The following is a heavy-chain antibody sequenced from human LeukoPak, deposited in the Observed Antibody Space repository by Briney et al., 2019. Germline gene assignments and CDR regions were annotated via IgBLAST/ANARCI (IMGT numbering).Heavy chain of an antibody. V-gene: IGHV1-18*01. CDR1: GYTFTSYG. D-gene: IGHD2-21*01. J-gene: IGHJ4*02. CDR3: ARAGGSYSPSDY. CDR2: INAYNDNT. Sequence: ASVKVSCKASGYTFTSYGISWVRQAPGQGLEWMGWINAYNDNTNYAQKFQGRVTMTTDTSTSTACMELRSLRSDDTAVFYCARAGGSYSPSDYWGQGTLVTVSS.